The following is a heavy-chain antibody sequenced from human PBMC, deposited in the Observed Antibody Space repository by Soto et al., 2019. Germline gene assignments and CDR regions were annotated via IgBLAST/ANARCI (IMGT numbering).Heavy chain of an antibody. CDR2: ISAYNGNT. CDR1: GYTFTIYG. J-gene: IGHJ4*02. D-gene: IGHD3-22*01. Sequence: ASVKVSCKASGYTFTIYGMMWVRQEHGQGLEWMGWISAYNGNTNYAQKLQGRVTMTTDTSTSTAYMELRSLRSDDTAVYYCAKSPGMYYYDSSGYYHYDYWGQGTLVTVSS. CDR3: AKSPGMYYYDSSGYYHYDY. V-gene: IGHV1-18*01.